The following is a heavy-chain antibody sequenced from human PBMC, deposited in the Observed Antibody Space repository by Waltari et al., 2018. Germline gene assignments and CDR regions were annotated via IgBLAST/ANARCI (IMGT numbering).Heavy chain of an antibody. J-gene: IGHJ4*02. Sequence: EVQVVESGGGLVQPGGSLKLSCATSGFTFSGSTIHWVRQTSGKGLEWIGRMRSKPNNYATRYTASVEGRFTISRDDSENTAYLQMSSLMTEDTAVYYCTGGAVTGTDFWGQGTLVTVSS. V-gene: IGHV3-73*01. CDR2: MRSKPNNYAT. CDR1: GFTFSGST. D-gene: IGHD6-13*01. CDR3: TGGAVTGTDF.